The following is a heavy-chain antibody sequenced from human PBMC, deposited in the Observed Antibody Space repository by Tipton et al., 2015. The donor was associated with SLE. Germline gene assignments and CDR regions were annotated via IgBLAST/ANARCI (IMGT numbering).Heavy chain of an antibody. J-gene: IGHJ6*03. D-gene: IGHD3-3*01. CDR1: GGSFSGYY. Sequence: LRLSCAVYGGSFSGYYWSWIRQPPGKGLEWIGEINHSRSTNYNPSLESRVTISVDTSKNQFSLKLSSVTAADTAVYYCASEFWSGYSYYYYYMDVWGKGTTVTVSS. CDR2: INHSRST. V-gene: IGHV4-34*01. CDR3: ASEFWSGYSYYYYYMDV.